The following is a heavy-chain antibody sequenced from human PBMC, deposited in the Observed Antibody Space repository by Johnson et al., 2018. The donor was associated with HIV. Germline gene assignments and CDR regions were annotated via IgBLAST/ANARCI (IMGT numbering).Heavy chain of an antibody. V-gene: IGHV3-33*01. CDR1: GFTFSSYG. J-gene: IGHJ3*02. CDR2: IWYDGNYK. D-gene: IGHD1-26*01. Sequence: QMQLVESGGGVVQPGRSLRLSCAASGFTFSSYGMHWVRQAPGKGLEWVAVIWYDGNYKYYADSVKGRFTISRDNSKNTLYLQMSSLTAEDTAVYYCARDRGGGSYHDAFDIWGQGTMVTVSS. CDR3: ARDRGGGSYHDAFDI.